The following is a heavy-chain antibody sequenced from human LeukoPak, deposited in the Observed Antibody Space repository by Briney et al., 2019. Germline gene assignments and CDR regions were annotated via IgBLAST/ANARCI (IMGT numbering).Heavy chain of an antibody. CDR2: IYHSGST. CDR3: ARDGLDGYNYDY. J-gene: IGHJ4*02. V-gene: IGHV4-38-2*02. CDR1: GYSISSGYY. D-gene: IGHD5-24*01. Sequence: SETLSLTCTVSGYSISSGYYWGWIRQPPGKGLEWIGSIYHSGSTYYNPSLKSRVTISVDTSKNQFSLKLSSVTAADTAVYYCARDGLDGYNYDYWGQGTLVTVSS.